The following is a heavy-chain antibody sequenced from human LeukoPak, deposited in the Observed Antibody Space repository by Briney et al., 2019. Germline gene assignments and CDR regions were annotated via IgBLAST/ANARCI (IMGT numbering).Heavy chain of an antibody. Sequence: SETLSLTCTVSGGSINSYYWSWLRQPAGKGLEWIGRIYTSGSTNYNPSLKSRVTMSVDTSNNQFSLKLSSVTAADTAVYYCARGSSSWYNFDYWGQGTLVTVSS. J-gene: IGHJ4*02. CDR1: GGSINSYY. D-gene: IGHD6-13*01. CDR2: IYTSGST. V-gene: IGHV4-4*07. CDR3: ARGSSSWYNFDY.